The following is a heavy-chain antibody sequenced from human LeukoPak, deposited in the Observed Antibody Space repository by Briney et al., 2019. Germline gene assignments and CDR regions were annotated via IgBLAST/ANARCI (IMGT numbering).Heavy chain of an antibody. CDR3: ARTDVRAAAHLGNWFDP. V-gene: IGHV1-2*02. CDR2: INPNSGGT. D-gene: IGHD6-13*01. Sequence: ASVKVSCKASGYTFTGYYIHWVRQAAGQGLEWMGCINPNSGGTNYAQKFQGRVTMTRDTSISTAYMELSRLRSDDTAVYYCARTDVRAAAHLGNWFDPWGQGTMVTVSS. CDR1: GYTFTGYY. J-gene: IGHJ5*02.